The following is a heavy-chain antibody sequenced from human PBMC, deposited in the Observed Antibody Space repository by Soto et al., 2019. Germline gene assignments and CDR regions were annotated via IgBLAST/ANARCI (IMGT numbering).Heavy chain of an antibody. J-gene: IGHJ4*02. V-gene: IGHV3-11*06. CDR3: ARSGDNYNRLDY. Sequence: PGGSLRLSCAASGFTFSDYYMSWIRQAPGKGLEWVSYISSSSSYTNYADSVKGRFTISRDNAKNSLYLQMNSLRAEDTAVYYCARSGDNYNRLDYWGQGTPVTVS. CDR1: GFTFSDYY. CDR2: ISSSSSYT. D-gene: IGHD1-1*01.